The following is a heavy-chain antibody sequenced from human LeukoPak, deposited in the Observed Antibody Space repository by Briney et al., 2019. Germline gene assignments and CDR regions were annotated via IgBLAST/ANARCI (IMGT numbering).Heavy chain of an antibody. CDR1: GYSISSGYY. CDR3: AREGSSWAHDY. J-gene: IGHJ4*02. V-gene: IGHV4-38-2*02. D-gene: IGHD6-13*01. Sequence: SETLSLTCTVSGYSISSGYYWGWIRQPPGKGLEWIGSIYHSGSTYYNPSLKSRVTISVDTSKNQFSLKLSSVTAADTAVYYCAREGSSWAHDYWGQGTLVTVSS. CDR2: IYHSGST.